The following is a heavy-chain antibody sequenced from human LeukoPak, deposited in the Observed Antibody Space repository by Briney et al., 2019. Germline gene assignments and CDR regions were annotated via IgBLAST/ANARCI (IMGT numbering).Heavy chain of an antibody. CDR3: ARRSSWYGRAFDI. CDR2: MNPNSGNT. V-gene: IGHV1-8*01. Sequence: ASVTVSCTASGYTFTSYDINWVRQATGQGLEWMGWMNPNSGNTGYAQKFQGRVTMTRNTSISTAYMELSSLRSEDTAVYYCARRSSWYGRAFDIWGQGTMVAVSS. D-gene: IGHD6-13*01. CDR1: GYTFTSYD. J-gene: IGHJ3*02.